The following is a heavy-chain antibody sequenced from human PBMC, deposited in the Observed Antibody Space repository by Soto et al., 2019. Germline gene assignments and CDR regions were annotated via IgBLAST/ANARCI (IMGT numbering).Heavy chain of an antibody. CDR2: INAGNGNT. Sequence: GASVKVSCKASGYTFTSYAMHWVRQAPGQRLEWMGWINAGNGNTKYSQKFQGRVTITRDTSASTAYMVLSSLRSEDTAVYYCARVLDWGSFIIDYWGTGTLVTVSS. D-gene: IGHD7-27*01. V-gene: IGHV1-3*01. CDR1: GYTFTSYA. J-gene: IGHJ4*02. CDR3: ARVLDWGSFIIDY.